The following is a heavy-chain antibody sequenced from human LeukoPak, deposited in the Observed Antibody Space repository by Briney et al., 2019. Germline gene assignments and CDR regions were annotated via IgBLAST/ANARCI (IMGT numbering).Heavy chain of an antibody. Sequence: KPSETLSLTCTVSGGSISSSYCNWIRQPPGKGLEWIGYIYYSGSTNYNPSLKSRVTISVDTSKNQFSLKLNSVTAADTAVYYCARQNGSPWYLDYWGQGTLVTVSS. CDR3: ARQNGSPWYLDY. CDR1: GGSISSSY. CDR2: IYYSGST. J-gene: IGHJ4*02. V-gene: IGHV4-59*08. D-gene: IGHD2-8*01.